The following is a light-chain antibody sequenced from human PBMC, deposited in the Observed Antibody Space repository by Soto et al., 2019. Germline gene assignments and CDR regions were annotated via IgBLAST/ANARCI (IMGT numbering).Light chain of an antibody. CDR2: GAS. J-gene: IGKJ4*01. Sequence: EMVLTQSPGTLSLSPGERATLSCRASQSVSNNLAWYQQKSGQSPRLLIYGASTRATGIPARFSGSGSETDFTLTISSLQSEDFAVYYCQQYKNWPPVTFGGGTKVDIK. CDR1: QSVSNN. V-gene: IGKV3-15*01. CDR3: QQYKNWPPVT.